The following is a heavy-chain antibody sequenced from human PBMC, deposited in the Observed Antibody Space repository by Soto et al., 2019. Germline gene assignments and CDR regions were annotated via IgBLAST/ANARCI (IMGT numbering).Heavy chain of an antibody. D-gene: IGHD3-22*01. CDR1: GYTFTSYD. J-gene: IGHJ6*02. CDR2: MNPNSGNT. V-gene: IGHV1-8*01. CDR3: ARGGSYYDSSGYYSRYDYYYYYGMDV. Sequence: GASVKVSCKASGYTFTSYDINWVRQATGQGLEWMGWMNPNSGNTGYAQKFQGRVTMTRNTSISTAYMELSSLRSEDTAVYYCARGGSYYDSSGYYSRYDYYYYYGMDVWGQGTTVTVSS.